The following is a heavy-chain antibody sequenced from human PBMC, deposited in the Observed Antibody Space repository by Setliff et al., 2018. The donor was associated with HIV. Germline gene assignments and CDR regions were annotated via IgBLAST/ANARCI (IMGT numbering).Heavy chain of an antibody. Sequence: ASVKVSCKASGYTFTSYGISWVRQAPGQGLEWMGWISTYNGNTNYAQKLQGRVTMTTDTSTSTAYMELRSLRSDETAVYYCARDSTYYDFWTDAFDIWGQGTMVTVSS. V-gene: IGHV1-18*01. CDR3: ARDSTYYDFWTDAFDI. CDR1: GYTFTSYG. J-gene: IGHJ3*02. CDR2: ISTYNGNT. D-gene: IGHD3-3*01.